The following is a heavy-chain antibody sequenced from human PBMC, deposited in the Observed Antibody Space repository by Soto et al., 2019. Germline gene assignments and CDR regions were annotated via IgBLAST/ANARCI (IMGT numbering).Heavy chain of an antibody. V-gene: IGHV3-30*03. Sequence: QVQLVESGGGVVQPGRSLRVSCATSGFTFSNFAMHWVRQAPGKGLEWVATISYDGSTEHYADSLKGRFTISRDNSKNTLYLQMDSPRAEDTALYYCARSIPLAGPYGAFDIWGQGTMVTVSS. J-gene: IGHJ3*02. CDR2: ISYDGSTE. D-gene: IGHD6-13*01. CDR3: ARSIPLAGPYGAFDI. CDR1: GFTFSNFA.